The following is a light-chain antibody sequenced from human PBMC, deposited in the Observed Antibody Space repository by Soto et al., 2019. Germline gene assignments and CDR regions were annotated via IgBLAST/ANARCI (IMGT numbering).Light chain of an antibody. V-gene: IGKV3-11*01. CDR1: QTVTNH. CDR3: QQRMNWPLT. Sequence: EIVLTQSPATLSLSPGGRATLSCRASQTVTNHLAWYQQKAGQPPRLLIFDASTRASGIPPRFSGSGSGTDFTLTISRVDPDDFAVYYCQQRMNWPLTFGGGTMVEIK. CDR2: DAS. J-gene: IGKJ4*01.